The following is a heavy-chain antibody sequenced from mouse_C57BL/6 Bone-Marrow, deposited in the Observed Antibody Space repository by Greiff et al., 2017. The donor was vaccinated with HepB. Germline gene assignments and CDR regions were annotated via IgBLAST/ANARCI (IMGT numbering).Heavy chain of an antibody. CDR3: ARDYKFDY. Sequence: VQLQQSGPELVKPGASVKISCKASGYTFTDYYMNWVKQSHGKSLEWIGDINPNNGGTSYNQKFKGKATLTVDKSSSTAYMELRSLTSEDSAVYYCARDYKFDYWGQGTTLTVSS. CDR2: INPNNGGT. CDR1: GYTFTDYY. V-gene: IGHV1-26*01. D-gene: IGHD2-12*01. J-gene: IGHJ2*01.